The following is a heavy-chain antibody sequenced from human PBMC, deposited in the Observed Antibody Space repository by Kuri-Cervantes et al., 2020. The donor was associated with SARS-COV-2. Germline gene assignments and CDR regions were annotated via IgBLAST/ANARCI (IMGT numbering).Heavy chain of an antibody. J-gene: IGHJ5*02. CDR3: ARGFSELYYDFWSGYSELFDP. D-gene: IGHD3-3*01. CDR2: IYYSGST. Sequence: SETLSLTCTVSGGSVSSGSYYWSWIRQPPGKGLEWIGYIYYSGSTNYNSSLKSRVTISVDTSKNQFSLKLSSVTAADTAVYYCARGFSELYYDFWSGYSELFDPWGQGTLVTVSS. V-gene: IGHV4-61*01. CDR1: GGSVSSGSYY.